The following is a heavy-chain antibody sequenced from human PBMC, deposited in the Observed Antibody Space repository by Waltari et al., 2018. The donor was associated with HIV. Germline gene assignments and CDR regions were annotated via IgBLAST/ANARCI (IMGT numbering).Heavy chain of an antibody. Sequence: DVHLVESGGGLVQPGRSLRLSCATSGFTFNDHAMHWVRQAPGKGLEWVSGISWNSESIDYADSVKGRFTISRDNAKKFLYLQMNNLRTEDTALYYCAKVGGYIPPIDDWGQGTLVIVSS. CDR1: GFTFNDHA. CDR2: ISWNSESI. CDR3: AKVGGYIPPIDD. V-gene: IGHV3-9*01. J-gene: IGHJ4*02. D-gene: IGHD6-25*01.